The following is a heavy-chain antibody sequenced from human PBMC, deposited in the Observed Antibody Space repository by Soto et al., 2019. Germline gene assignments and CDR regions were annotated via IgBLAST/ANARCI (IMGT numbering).Heavy chain of an antibody. D-gene: IGHD6-6*01. J-gene: IGHJ6*02. CDR3: ARGAIAARTFYYYYGMDV. CDR1: GYSFTSYW. CDR2: IYPGDSDT. V-gene: IGHV5-51*01. Sequence: GESLKISCKGSGYSFTSYWIGWVRQMPGKGLEWMGIIYPGDSDTRYSPSFQGQVTISADKSISTAYLQWSSLKASDTAMYYCARGAIAARTFYYYYGMDVWGQGTTVTVSS.